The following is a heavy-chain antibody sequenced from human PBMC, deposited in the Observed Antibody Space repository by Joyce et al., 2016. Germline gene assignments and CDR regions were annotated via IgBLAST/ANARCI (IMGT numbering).Heavy chain of an antibody. J-gene: IGHJ5*02. Sequence: EVQLVESGGGLVKPGRSLRLSCTSSGFIFGDYAMNWFRQASGKGLECLGFIRSKAYGGTTDYAASVKGRCTISRDDSKSIAYLQMNSLKTEDTAVYYCTRIGDCSGGSCYEGWFDPWGQGTLVTVSS. CDR1: GFIFGDYA. D-gene: IGHD2-15*01. CDR3: TRIGDCSGGSCYEGWFDP. CDR2: IRSKAYGGTT. V-gene: IGHV3-49*05.